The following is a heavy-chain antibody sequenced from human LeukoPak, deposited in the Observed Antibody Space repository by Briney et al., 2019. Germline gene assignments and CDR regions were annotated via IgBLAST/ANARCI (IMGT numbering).Heavy chain of an antibody. CDR3: AKEYDFWSGYYLDY. CDR2: ISYDGSNK. Sequence: PGRSLRLSCAASGFTLSSYGMHWVRQAPGKGLEWVAVISYDGSNKYYADSVKGRFTISRDNSKNTLYLQMNSLRAEDTAVYYCAKEYDFWSGYYLDYWGQGTLVTVSS. V-gene: IGHV3-30*18. D-gene: IGHD3-3*01. CDR1: GFTLSSYG. J-gene: IGHJ4*02.